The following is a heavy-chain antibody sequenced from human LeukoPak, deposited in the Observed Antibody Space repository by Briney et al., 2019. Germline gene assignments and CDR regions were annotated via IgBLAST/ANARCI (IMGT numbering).Heavy chain of an antibody. CDR2: INHSGST. Sequence: SGTLSLTCAVYGGSFSGYYWSWIRQPPGKGLEWIGEINHSGSTNYNPSLKSRVTISVDTSKNQFSLKLSSVTAADTAVYYCARGTVTTIDYWGQGTLVTVSS. J-gene: IGHJ4*02. D-gene: IGHD4-17*01. CDR3: ARGTVTTIDY. V-gene: IGHV4-34*01. CDR1: GGSFSGYY.